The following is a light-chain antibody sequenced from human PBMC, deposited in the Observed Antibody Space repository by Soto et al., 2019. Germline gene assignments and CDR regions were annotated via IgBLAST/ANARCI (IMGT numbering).Light chain of an antibody. CDR3: NSYTSTAARV. CDR2: EVS. V-gene: IGLV2-14*01. J-gene: IGLJ1*01. Sequence: QSALTQPASVSGSPGQSITISCTGTTSDVGTYNFVSWYQQHPGKAPKLIIYEVSNRPSGVSDRFSGSKSGNTASLTISGLQTADEADYYCNSYTSTAARVFGTGTKLTVL. CDR1: TSDVGTYNF.